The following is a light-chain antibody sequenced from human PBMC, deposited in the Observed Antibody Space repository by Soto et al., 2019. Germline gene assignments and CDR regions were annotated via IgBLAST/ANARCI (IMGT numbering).Light chain of an antibody. CDR1: SSNIGSNT. CDR3: AAWDDSLNGHVV. V-gene: IGLV1-44*01. Sequence: QSALTQPPSASGTPGQRVTISCSGSSSNIGSNTVNWYQQLPGTAPKLLIYSNNQRPSGVPDRFSGSKSGTSASLAISGLQSEEEADYYCAAWDDSLNGHVVFGGGTKVTVL. J-gene: IGLJ2*01. CDR2: SNN.